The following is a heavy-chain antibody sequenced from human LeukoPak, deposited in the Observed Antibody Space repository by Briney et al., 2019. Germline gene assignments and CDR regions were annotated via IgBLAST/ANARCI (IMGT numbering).Heavy chain of an antibody. J-gene: IGHJ6*02. CDR2: IYYSGST. V-gene: IGHV4-30-4*01. Sequence: SETLSLTCTVSGGSISCGDYYWSWIRQPPGKGLEWIGYIYYSGSTYYNPSLKSRVTISVDTSKNQFSLKLSSVTAADTAVYYCAREGITGTTPPRYYYYYGMDVWGQGTTVTVSS. CDR3: AREGITGTTPPRYYYYYGMDV. CDR1: GGSISCGDYY. D-gene: IGHD1-7*01.